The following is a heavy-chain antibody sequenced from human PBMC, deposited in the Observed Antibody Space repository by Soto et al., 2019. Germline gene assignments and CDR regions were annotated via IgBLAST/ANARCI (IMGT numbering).Heavy chain of an antibody. D-gene: IGHD3-9*01. CDR1: GFSFSSYA. CDR2: ISGSGGST. J-gene: IGHJ4*02. V-gene: IGHV3-23*01. Sequence: GGSLRLSCTASGFSFSSYAMSWVRQAPGKGLEWVSDISGSGGSTYYADSVKGRFTISRDDSKKTAYLQMNSLESEDTAVYYCSRDDSDWFFNWGRGTLVTVSS. CDR3: SRDDSDWFFN.